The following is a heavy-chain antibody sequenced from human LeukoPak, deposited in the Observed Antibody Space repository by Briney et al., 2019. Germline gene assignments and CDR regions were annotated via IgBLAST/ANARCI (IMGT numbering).Heavy chain of an antibody. CDR3: ARRSSSWYIYYYYYYMDV. D-gene: IGHD6-13*01. CDR1: GFTFSSYW. J-gene: IGHJ6*03. Sequence: PGGSLRLSCAASGFTFSSYWMHWVRQAPGKGLVWVSRINSDGSSTSYADSVKGRFTISRDNAKNTLYLQMNSLRAEDTAVYYCARRSSSWYIYYYYYYMDVWGKGTTVTISS. V-gene: IGHV3-74*01. CDR2: INSDGSST.